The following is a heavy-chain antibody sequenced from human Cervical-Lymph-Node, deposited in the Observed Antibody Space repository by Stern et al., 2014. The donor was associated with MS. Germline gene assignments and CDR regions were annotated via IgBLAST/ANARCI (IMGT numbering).Heavy chain of an antibody. CDR3: ARGSDWYPLDY. CDR1: GFAFSTYG. Sequence: VQLVESGGGVVQPGRSLRLSCSPSGFAFSTYGMHWVRQVPGKGLEWVALISFDGAKTYYADSVKGRFTISRDNPKNTLYLQMKSLRGEDTAVHYCARGSDWYPLDYWGQGTLVTVSS. V-gene: IGHV3-30*03. CDR2: ISFDGAKT. D-gene: IGHD6-19*01. J-gene: IGHJ4*02.